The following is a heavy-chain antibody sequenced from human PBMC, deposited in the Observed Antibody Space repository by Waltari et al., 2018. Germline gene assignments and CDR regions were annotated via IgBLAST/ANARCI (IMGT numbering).Heavy chain of an antibody. D-gene: IGHD2-2*01. CDR2: IYHSGST. CDR1: GYYISSGYY. V-gene: IGHV4-38-2*01. J-gene: IGHJ4*02. CDR3: ARQVATSIVVVPAAMPFDY. Sequence: QVQLQESGPGLVKPSETLSLTCAVSGYYISSGYYWGWIRQPPGKGLEWIGSIYHSGSTYYNPSLKSRVTISVDTSKNQFSLKLSSVTAADTAVYYCARQVATSIVVVPAAMPFDYWGQGTLVTVSS.